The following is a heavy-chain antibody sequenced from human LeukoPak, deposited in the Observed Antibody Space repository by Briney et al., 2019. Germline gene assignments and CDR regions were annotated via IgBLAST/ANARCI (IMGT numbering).Heavy chain of an antibody. D-gene: IGHD5-12*01. CDR2: IDWDDDK. J-gene: IGHJ4*02. CDR3: ARIWLTRSYYFDY. V-gene: IGHV2-70*11. CDR1: GFSLSTSGVC. Sequence: SGPTLVKPTQTLTLTCTFSGFSLSTSGVCVSWIRQPPGKALEWLARIDWDDDKYYSTSLKTRLTISQDPSKHQVVLTMTNMDPVDTATYYCARIWLTRSYYFDYWGQGTLVTVSS.